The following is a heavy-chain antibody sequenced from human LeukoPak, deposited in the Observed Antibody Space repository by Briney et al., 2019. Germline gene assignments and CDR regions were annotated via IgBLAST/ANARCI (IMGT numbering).Heavy chain of an antibody. CDR2: IYYTGST. Sequence: SETLSLTCTVSGGSISSSSYYWGWIRQPPGQGLEWIGTIYYTGSTYYNPPLKSRVTVSVDTSKTQFSLKLTSVTAADTAVYYCARRVARSSSGFDYWGQGTLVTVSS. CDR1: GGSISSSSYY. CDR3: ARRVARSSSGFDY. V-gene: IGHV4-39*01. D-gene: IGHD6-6*01. J-gene: IGHJ4*02.